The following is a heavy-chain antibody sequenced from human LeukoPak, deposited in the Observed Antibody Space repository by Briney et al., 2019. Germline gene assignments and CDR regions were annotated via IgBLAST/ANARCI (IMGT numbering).Heavy chain of an antibody. CDR1: GYTFTGYY. J-gene: IGHJ4*02. D-gene: IGHD3-10*01. CDR2: INPNSGGT. V-gene: IGHV1-2*04. Sequence: GASVKVSCKASGYTFTGYYMHWVRQAPGQGLEWMGWINPNSGGTNYAQKFQGWVTMTRDTSISTAYMELSRLRSDDTAVYYCARGRRRGPHVPYGSGKFDYWGQGTLVTVSS. CDR3: ARGRRRGPHVPYGSGKFDY.